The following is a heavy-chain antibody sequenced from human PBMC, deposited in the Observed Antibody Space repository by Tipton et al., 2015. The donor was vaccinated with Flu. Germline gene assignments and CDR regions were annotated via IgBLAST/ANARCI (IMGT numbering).Heavy chain of an antibody. CDR3: ARHGGYYFDY. CDR2: INHSGRT. V-gene: IGHV4-34*01. J-gene: IGHJ4*02. CDR1: GGSVSGHH. D-gene: IGHD4-23*01. Sequence: TLSLTCAVYGGSVSGHHRSWIRQPPGKGLEWIGEINHSGRTDYNPSLKSRVTISVDTSKNQFSLKLSSVNAADTAVYYCARHGGYYFDYWGQGTLVTVSS.